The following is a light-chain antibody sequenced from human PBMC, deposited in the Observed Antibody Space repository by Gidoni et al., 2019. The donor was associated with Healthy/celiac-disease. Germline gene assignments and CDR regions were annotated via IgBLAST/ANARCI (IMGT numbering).Light chain of an antibody. CDR1: QSIRSW. CDR2: KAS. V-gene: IGKV1-5*03. Sequence: DIQMTQSTSTLSASVGDRFTITCRASQSIRSWLAWYQPKPGKAPKTLIYKASSLAIGVPSRFSGCGSWTEFTLTISSLQPDDFATYYCKQYNSPTWTFGQGTKVEIK. CDR3: KQYNSPTWT. J-gene: IGKJ1*01.